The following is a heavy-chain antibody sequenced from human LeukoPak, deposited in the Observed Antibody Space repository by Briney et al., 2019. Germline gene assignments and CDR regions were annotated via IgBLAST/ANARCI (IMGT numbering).Heavy chain of an antibody. CDR3: ASSDYGGKPFDY. CDR2: IYYSGST. Sequence: SETLSLTCTVSGGSISSYYWSWIRQPPGKGLEWIGYIYYSGSTNYNLSLKSRVTISVDTSKNQFSLKLSSVTAADTAVYYCASSDYGGKPFDYWGQGTLVTVSS. J-gene: IGHJ4*02. V-gene: IGHV4-59*01. CDR1: GGSISSYY. D-gene: IGHD4-23*01.